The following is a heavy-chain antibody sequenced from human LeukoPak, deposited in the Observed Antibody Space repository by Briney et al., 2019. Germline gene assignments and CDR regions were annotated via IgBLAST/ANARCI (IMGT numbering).Heavy chain of an antibody. Sequence: GGSLRLSCAASGFTFSSYAMHWVRQAPGKGLEYVSAISSNGGSTYYANSVKGRFTISRDNSKNTLYLQMGSLRAEDMAVYYCARDSGWQFDYWGQGTLVTVS. CDR2: ISSNGGST. J-gene: IGHJ4*02. D-gene: IGHD6-19*01. CDR3: ARDSGWQFDY. CDR1: GFTFSSYA. V-gene: IGHV3-64*01.